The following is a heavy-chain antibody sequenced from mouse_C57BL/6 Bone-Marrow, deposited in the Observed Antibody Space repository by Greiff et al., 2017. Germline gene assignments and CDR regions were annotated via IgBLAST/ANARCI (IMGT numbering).Heavy chain of an antibody. CDR2: IYPGDGDT. D-gene: IGHD1-1*01. Sequence: VQRVESGPELVKPGASVKISCKASGYAFSSSWMNWVKQRPGKGLEWIGRIYPGDGDTNYNGKFKGKATLTADKSSSTAYMQLSSLTSEDSAVYFCARLGVYYYPKYFDYWGQGTTLTVSS. CDR1: GYAFSSSW. V-gene: IGHV1-82*01. J-gene: IGHJ2*01. CDR3: ARLGVYYYPKYFDY.